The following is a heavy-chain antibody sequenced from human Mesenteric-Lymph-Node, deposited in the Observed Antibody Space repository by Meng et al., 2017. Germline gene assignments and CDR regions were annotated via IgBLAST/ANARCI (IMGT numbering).Heavy chain of an antibody. D-gene: IGHD6-19*01. Sequence: GGSLRLSCAASGFTFSSYAMSWVRQAPGKGLEWVSAISGSGGSTYYADSVKGRFTISRDNSKNTLYLQMNSLRAEDTAVYYCAKAVYGQWLVRGNWFDPWGQGTLVTVSS. CDR1: GFTFSSYA. CDR2: ISGSGGST. V-gene: IGHV3-23*01. J-gene: IGHJ5*02. CDR3: AKAVYGQWLVRGNWFDP.